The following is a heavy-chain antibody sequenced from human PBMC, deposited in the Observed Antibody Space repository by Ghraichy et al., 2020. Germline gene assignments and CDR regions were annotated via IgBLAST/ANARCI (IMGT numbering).Heavy chain of an antibody. CDR2: IYYSGST. CDR3: ARGKTFWWFDP. CDR1: GGSISSYY. Sequence: SETLSLTCTVSGGSISSYYWSWIRQPPGKGLEWIGYIYYSGSTNYNPSLKSRVTISVDTSKNQFSLKLSSVTAADTAVYYCARGKTFWWFDPWGQGTLVTVSS. J-gene: IGHJ5*02. D-gene: IGHD3-3*01. V-gene: IGHV4-59*01.